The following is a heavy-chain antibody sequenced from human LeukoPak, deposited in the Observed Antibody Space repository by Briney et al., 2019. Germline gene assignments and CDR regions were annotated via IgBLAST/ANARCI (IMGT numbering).Heavy chain of an antibody. J-gene: IGHJ4*02. V-gene: IGHV4-4*07. Sequence: SETLSLTCTVSGGSINSYYWSWIRQPAGKGLEWIGRIYASGGANYNPSLKSRVTMSVDTSKNQFSLKLSSVTAADTAVYYCARETYYYDSSGYYRVYYFDYWGQGTLVTVSS. CDR2: IYASGGA. CDR1: GGSINSYY. D-gene: IGHD3-22*01. CDR3: ARETYYYDSSGYYRVYYFDY.